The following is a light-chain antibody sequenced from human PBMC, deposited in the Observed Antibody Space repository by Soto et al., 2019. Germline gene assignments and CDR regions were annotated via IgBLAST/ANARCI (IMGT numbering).Light chain of an antibody. Sequence: DIQMTQAPSTLSASVGDRVTITCRASQSISSWLAWYQQKPGKAPKLLIYDASSLESVVPSRFSGSGSGTACTLTISSLQPDDVATYYCQQYNSYLWTFGQGTKVDIK. CDR2: DAS. CDR3: QQYNSYLWT. CDR1: QSISSW. J-gene: IGKJ1*01. V-gene: IGKV1-5*01.